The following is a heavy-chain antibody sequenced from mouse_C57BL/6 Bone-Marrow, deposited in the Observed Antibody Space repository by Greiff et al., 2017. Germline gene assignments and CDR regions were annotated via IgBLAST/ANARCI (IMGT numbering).Heavy chain of an antibody. CDR3: TITTVVYWYFDV. CDR2: IDPEDGDT. CDR1: GFNIKAYC. Sequence: VQLQQSGAELVRPGASVKLSCTASGFNIKAYCMHWVKQRPEQGLEWIGRIDPEDGDTEYAPKFQGKATMTADTSSNSAYLQLSSLTSEDTAVYYCTITTVVYWYFDVWGTGTTVTVAS. D-gene: IGHD1-1*01. V-gene: IGHV14-1*01. J-gene: IGHJ1*03.